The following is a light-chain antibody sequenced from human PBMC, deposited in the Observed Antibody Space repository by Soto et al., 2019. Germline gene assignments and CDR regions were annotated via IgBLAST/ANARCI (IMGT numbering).Light chain of an antibody. CDR3: QHYNNWPPYT. CDR1: QSVSSD. J-gene: IGKJ2*01. V-gene: IGKV3-15*01. CDR2: DTS. Sequence: EIVMTQSPATLSVSPGERATLSCRASQSVSSDLVWYQQKAGQAPRLLIYDTSTRATGIPARFSGSGSGTDFTLTISNLQSEDCAVYYCQHYNNWPPYTFGQGTKVDIK.